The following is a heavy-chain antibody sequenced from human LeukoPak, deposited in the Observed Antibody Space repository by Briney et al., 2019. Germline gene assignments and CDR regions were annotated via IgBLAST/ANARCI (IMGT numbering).Heavy chain of an antibody. CDR1: GFTFSSYA. CDR2: ISYDGSNI. J-gene: IGHJ4*02. V-gene: IGHV3-30-3*01. D-gene: IGHD3-10*01. Sequence: PGGSLRLSCAASGFTFSSYAIHWVRQAPGKGLEWVALISYDGSNIYYADSVKGQFTISRDNSKNTLYLQMNSLRAEDTAVYYCARDKAWYYGSGSKTRNGEEYYFDYWGQGTLVTVSS. CDR3: ARDKAWYYGSGSKTRNGEEYYFDY.